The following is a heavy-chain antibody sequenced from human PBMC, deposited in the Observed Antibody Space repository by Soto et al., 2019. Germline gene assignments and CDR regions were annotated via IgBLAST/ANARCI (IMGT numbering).Heavy chain of an antibody. Sequence: GGSLRLSCAASGFTFSNYAMTWVRQAPGKGLEWVSGVTRGGSAYYADSVKGRFTISRDNSKNTLYLQMNSLIAEDTSIYYFAKAYSSIWSHWYFDLWGLGTLVTVSS. V-gene: IGHV3-23*01. D-gene: IGHD6-13*01. CDR2: VTRGGSA. J-gene: IGHJ2*01. CDR1: GFTFSNYA. CDR3: AKAYSSIWSHWYFDL.